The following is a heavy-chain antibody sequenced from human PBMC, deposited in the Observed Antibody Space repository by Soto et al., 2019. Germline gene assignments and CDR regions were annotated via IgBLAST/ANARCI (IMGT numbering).Heavy chain of an antibody. V-gene: IGHV1-18*01. J-gene: IGHJ6*02. CDR3: ARMGDVPYYYYGLDV. CDR2: ISGYNANT. CDR1: GYSFNRYG. Sequence: QVQLVQSGAEVKKPGASVKVSCKASGYSFNRYGISWVRQAPGQGLEWMGWISGYNANTNYPENLQGRVTMTTDTSTSTAYIEVRNLISDDTAVYYCARMGDVPYYYYGLDVWGQGTTVTVSS. D-gene: IGHD3-16*01.